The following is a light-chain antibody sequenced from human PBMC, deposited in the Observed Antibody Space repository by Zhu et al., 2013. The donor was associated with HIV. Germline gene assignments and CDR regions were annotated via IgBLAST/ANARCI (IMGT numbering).Light chain of an antibody. CDR2: DNN. V-gene: IGLV1-51*01. CDR3: GTWDSSLSVYV. Sequence: QSILTQPPSVSAAPGQRVTISCSGGSSNIGNNYVSWYQQLPGTAPKLLIYDNNKRPSGIPDRFSGSKSGTSATLGITGLQTGDEADYYCGTWDSSLSVYVLGTGTKVTVL. CDR1: SSNIGNNY. J-gene: IGLJ1*01.